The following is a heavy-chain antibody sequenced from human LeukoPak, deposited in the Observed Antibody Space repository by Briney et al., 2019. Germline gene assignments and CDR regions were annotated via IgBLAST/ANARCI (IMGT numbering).Heavy chain of an antibody. J-gene: IGHJ4*02. CDR2: ISASGGGT. V-gene: IGHV3-23*01. CDR3: AKDAAVAGYYLDC. D-gene: IGHD6-19*01. CDR1: GFIFSSYD. Sequence: GGSLRLSCAASGFIFSSYDMSWVRQAPGKGLEWVSAISASGGGTHYADSVKGRFTISRDNSKNTLYLQMNSLRAEDTALYYCAKDAAVAGYYLDCWGQGTLVTVSS.